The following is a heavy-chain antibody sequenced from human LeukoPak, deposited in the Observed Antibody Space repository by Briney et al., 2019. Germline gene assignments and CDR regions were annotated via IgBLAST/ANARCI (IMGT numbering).Heavy chain of an antibody. CDR3: AGGSPLSSARGVITP. V-gene: IGHV4-34*01. J-gene: IGHJ5*02. CDR1: GGPFSGFY. CDR2: THDSGGA. Sequence: PSETLSHTCAVHGGPFSGFYWTWMREFPGGGLEWIGETHDSGGASYTPSLKSRVTISVDTSKNQFSLKLSSVTAADTAVYYCAGGSPLSSARGVITPWGQGTLVTVSS. D-gene: IGHD3-10*01.